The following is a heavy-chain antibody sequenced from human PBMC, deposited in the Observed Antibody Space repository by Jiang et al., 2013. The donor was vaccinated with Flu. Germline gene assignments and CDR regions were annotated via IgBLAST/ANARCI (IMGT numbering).Heavy chain of an antibody. CDR3: ARGYSSSWVDNWFDP. Sequence: SGLVKPSQTLSLTCAVSGGSISSGGYSWSWIRQPPGKGLEWIGYIYHSGSTYYNPSLKSRVTISVDRSKNQFSLKLSSVTAADTAVYYCARGYSSSWVDNWFDPWGQGTLVTVSS. J-gene: IGHJ5*02. V-gene: IGHV4-30-2*01. D-gene: IGHD6-13*01. CDR2: IYHSGST. CDR1: GGSISSGGYS.